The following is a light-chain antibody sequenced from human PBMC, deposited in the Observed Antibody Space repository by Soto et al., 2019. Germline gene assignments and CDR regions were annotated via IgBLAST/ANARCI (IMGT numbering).Light chain of an antibody. V-gene: IGLV2-14*01. Sequence: QSALTQPASVSGSPGQSITISCTGTSSDVRGYNYVSWYQQHPGKVPKLMIYEVSNRPSGISNRFSGSKSGNTASLTISGPQADDEADYYCSSYTSSTTLIFGGGTKLTVL. CDR1: SSDVRGYNY. J-gene: IGLJ2*01. CDR3: SSYTSSTTLI. CDR2: EVS.